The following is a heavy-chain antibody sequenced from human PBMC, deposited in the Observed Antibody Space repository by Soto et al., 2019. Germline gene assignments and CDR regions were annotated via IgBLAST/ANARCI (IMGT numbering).Heavy chain of an antibody. CDR3: ARGPYDSSGYYTPGADYYYGMDV. D-gene: IGHD3-22*01. J-gene: IGHJ6*02. CDR2: IIPIFGTA. V-gene: IGHV1-69*13. CDR1: GGTFSSYA. Sequence: SVKVSCKASGGTFSSYAISWVRQAPGQGLEWMGGIIPIFGTANYAQKFQGRVTITADESTSTAYMELSSLRSEDTAVYYCARGPYDSSGYYTPGADYYYGMDVWGQGTTVTVSS.